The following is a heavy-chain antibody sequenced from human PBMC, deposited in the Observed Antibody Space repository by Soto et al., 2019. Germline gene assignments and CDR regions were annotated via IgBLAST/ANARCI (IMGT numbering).Heavy chain of an antibody. V-gene: IGHV1-46*01. CDR1: GYRFTSYY. J-gene: IGHJ6*02. Sequence: ASVKVSCKASGYRFTSYYMHWVRQAPGQGLEWMGIINPSGGSTSYAQKFQGRVTMTRDTSTSTVYMELSSLRSEDTAVYYCAREPDIVVVPAATGPYGMDVWGQGTTVTVSS. D-gene: IGHD2-2*01. CDR3: AREPDIVVVPAATGPYGMDV. CDR2: INPSGGST.